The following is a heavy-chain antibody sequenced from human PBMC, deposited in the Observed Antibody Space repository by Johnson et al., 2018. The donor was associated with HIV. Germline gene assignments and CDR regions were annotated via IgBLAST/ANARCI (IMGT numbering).Heavy chain of an antibody. V-gene: IGHV3-30*01. J-gene: IGHJ3*02. CDR3: AKDNVDSSWYAGAFDI. CDR2: LSSDGSDK. D-gene: IGHD6-13*01. Sequence: QVQLVESGGGVVQPGRSVRLSCAASGFSLRTYAMHWVRQPPGKGLDWVAVLSSDGSDKYHADSVKGRFTISRDNSKNTLYLQMNSLRAEDTALYYCAKDNVDSSWYAGAFDIWGQGTMVTVSS. CDR1: GFSLRTYA.